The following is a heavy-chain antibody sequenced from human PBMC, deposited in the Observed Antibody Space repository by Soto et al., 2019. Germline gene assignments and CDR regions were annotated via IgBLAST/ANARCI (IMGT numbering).Heavy chain of an antibody. J-gene: IGHJ4*02. CDR1: GGSINSYC. Sequence: PSETLSLTCTVSGGSINSYCWSWIRQPPGKGLEWIAYIFDSGNANYNPSLKSRVTISVDTSKNQFSLKLTSVTAADTAVYYCARHPRTTVAKFYFDNWGQGALVTVSS. CDR2: IFDSGNA. CDR3: ARHPRTTVAKFYFDN. V-gene: IGHV4-59*08. D-gene: IGHD4-4*01.